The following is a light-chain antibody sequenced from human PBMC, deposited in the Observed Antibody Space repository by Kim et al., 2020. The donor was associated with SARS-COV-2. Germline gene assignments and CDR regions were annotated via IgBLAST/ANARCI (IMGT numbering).Light chain of an antibody. V-gene: IGKV4-1*01. CDR3: QQYYSTPYS. Sequence: RATINCKSSQSVLYSSNNKNYLAWYQQKPGRPPKLLIYWASTRESGVPDRFSGSGSGTYFTLTISSLQAEDVAVYYCQQYYSTPYSFGQGTKLEI. CDR1: QSVLYSSNNKNY. J-gene: IGKJ2*03. CDR2: WAS.